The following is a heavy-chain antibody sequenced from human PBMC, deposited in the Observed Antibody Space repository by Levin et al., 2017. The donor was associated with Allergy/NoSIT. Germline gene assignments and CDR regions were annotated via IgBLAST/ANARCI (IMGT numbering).Heavy chain of an antibody. Sequence: PGGSLRLSCAASGFTFSNAWMSWVRQAPGKGLEWVGRIKSKTDGGTTDYAAPVKGRFTISRDDSKNTLYLQMNSLKTEDTAVYYCVDYGSGSYHYFDYWGQGTLVTVSS. CDR1: GFTFSNAW. D-gene: IGHD3-10*01. J-gene: IGHJ4*02. CDR3: VDYGSGSYHYFDY. CDR2: IKSKTDGGTT. V-gene: IGHV3-15*01.